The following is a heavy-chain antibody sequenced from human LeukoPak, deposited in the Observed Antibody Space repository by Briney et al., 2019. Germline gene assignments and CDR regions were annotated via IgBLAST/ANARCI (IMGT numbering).Heavy chain of an antibody. V-gene: IGHV3-23*01. J-gene: IGHJ4*02. CDR2: ISGSGGST. D-gene: IGHD6-19*01. CDR3: AKGPLIEVAGTTWHY. Sequence: GGSLRLSCAASGFTFSSYSMNWVRQAPGKGLEWVSAISGSGGSTYYADSVKGRFTIPRDNSKNTLNLQMNSLGAEDTAVYYCAKGPLIEVAGTTWHYWGQGTLVTVSS. CDR1: GFTFSSYS.